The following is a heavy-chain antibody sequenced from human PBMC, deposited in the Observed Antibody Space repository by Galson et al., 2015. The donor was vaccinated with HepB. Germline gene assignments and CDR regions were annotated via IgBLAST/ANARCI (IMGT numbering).Heavy chain of an antibody. CDR2: IIPAFGAA. Sequence: SVKVSCKASGGNFNNFAITWVRKAPGQGLEWVGRIIPAFGAANYAQKFQGRLTISADKSTGTAYMDLTNLRSEDTAVYYCARQDYYGSGTYPPWSGLDGRSEGTTVTVPS. J-gene: IGHJ6*04. V-gene: IGHV1-69*06. CDR1: GGNFNNFA. CDR3: ARQDYYGSGTYPPWSGLDG. D-gene: IGHD3-10*01.